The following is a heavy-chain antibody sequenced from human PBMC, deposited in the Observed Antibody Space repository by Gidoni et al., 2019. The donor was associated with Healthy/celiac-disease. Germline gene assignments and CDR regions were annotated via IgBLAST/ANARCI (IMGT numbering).Heavy chain of an antibody. D-gene: IGHD4-17*01. Sequence: QVQLVQSGAEVKKPGSSVKVSCKASGGTFSSYPIRWVRQAPGQGLARMGRIIPILGIANYAQKFQSRVTITANKSTNTAYMELSSLRSEDTAVYYCARTLRQPPNGLEIWGQGTLVTVSS. CDR2: IIPILGIA. CDR1: GGTFSSYP. CDR3: ARTLRQPPNGLEI. V-gene: IGHV1-69*02. J-gene: IGHJ4*02.